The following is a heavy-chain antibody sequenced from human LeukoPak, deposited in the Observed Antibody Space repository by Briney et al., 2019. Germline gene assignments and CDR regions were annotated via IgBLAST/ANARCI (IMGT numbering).Heavy chain of an antibody. J-gene: IGHJ5*02. CDR1: GYSFTSNY. CDR2: IYPRDGST. D-gene: IGHD3-3*01. Sequence: ASVKVPCKASGYSFTSNYIHWVRQAPGQGLEWMGMIYPRDGSTSYAQKFQGRVTITADESTSTAYMELSSLRSEDTAVYYCANGGITIFGVVTNWFDPWGQGTLVTVSS. CDR3: ANGGITIFGVVTNWFDP. V-gene: IGHV1-46*01.